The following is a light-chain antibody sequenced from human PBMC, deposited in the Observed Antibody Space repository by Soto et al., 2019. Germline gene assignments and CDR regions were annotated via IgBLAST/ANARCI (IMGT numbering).Light chain of an antibody. J-gene: IGKJ1*01. CDR3: QKYNSAPWT. CDR2: AAS. CDR1: QDISNN. Sequence: DIKLTQSQCSLSASVGDRVTLTCRASQDISNNSCWYQQKPGKVPKLLIYAASTLQSGVPARFSGSGSGTDFTLTISSLQPEDLATYYYQKYNSAPWTFGQGTMVDI. V-gene: IGKV1-27*01.